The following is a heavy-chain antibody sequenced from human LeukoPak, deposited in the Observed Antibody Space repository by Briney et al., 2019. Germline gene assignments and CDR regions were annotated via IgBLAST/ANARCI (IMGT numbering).Heavy chain of an antibody. V-gene: IGHV1-2*02. CDR3: ARGFMITFGGVIVIFRD. CDR2: INPNSGGT. CDR1: GYTFTGYY. Sequence: GASVKVSCKASGYTFTGYYMHWVRQAPGQGLEWMGWINPNSGGTNYAQKFQGRVTITRDTSISPAYMELSRLRSDDTAVYYCARGFMITFGGVIVIFRDWGQGTLVTVSS. D-gene: IGHD3-16*02. J-gene: IGHJ4*02.